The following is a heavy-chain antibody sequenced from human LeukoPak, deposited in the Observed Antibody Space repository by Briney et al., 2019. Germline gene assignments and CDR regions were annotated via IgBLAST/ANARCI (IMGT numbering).Heavy chain of an antibody. CDR2: IYYSGST. CDR3: ARCRSGFRMFDS. J-gene: IGHJ4*02. Sequence: SQTLSLTCSVSGGSISSSDYYWTWIRQYPGKGLEWIGYIYYSGSTYYNPSLKSRVIISVDTSKNQFSLKVTSVTAADTAVYYCARCRSGFRMFDSWGQGILVTVSS. CDR1: GGSISSSDYY. V-gene: IGHV4-31*03. D-gene: IGHD3-3*01.